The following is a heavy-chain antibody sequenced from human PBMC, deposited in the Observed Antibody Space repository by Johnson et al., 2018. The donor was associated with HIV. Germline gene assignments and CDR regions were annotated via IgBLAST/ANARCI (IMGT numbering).Heavy chain of an antibody. CDR2: IYSGGST. D-gene: IGHD3-3*01. J-gene: IGHJ3*02. CDR1: GFTFSRYW. V-gene: IGHV3-66*01. CDR3: AREGRGRGGITIFGDAFDI. Sequence: VQLVESGGGWVQPGGSLRLSCAVSGFTFSRYWMSWVRQVPGKGLEWVSVIYSGGSTYYADSVKGRFTISRDNAKNSLYLQMNSLRAEDTAVYYCAREGRGRGGITIFGDAFDIWGQGTMVTVSS.